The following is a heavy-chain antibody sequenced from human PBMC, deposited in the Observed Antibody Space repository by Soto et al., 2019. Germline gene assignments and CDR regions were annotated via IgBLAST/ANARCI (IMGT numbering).Heavy chain of an antibody. Sequence: SETLSLTCTVFGGSISNYYWSWIRQPPGKGLEWIGYIYHSGSTYYNPSLKSRVTISVDRSKNQFSLKLSSVTAADTAVYYCARVPGPWGQGTLVTVSS. D-gene: IGHD3-10*01. J-gene: IGHJ5*02. CDR3: ARVPGP. V-gene: IGHV4-59*12. CDR1: GGSISNYY. CDR2: IYHSGST.